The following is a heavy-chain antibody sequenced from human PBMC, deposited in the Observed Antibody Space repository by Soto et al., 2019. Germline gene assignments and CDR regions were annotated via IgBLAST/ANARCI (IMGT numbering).Heavy chain of an antibody. CDR1: GYSFTSLG. Sequence: XSVKVSCKASGYSFTSLGISWGRQAPGQGLEWMGWVSAYNGNTKYAQNIQGRVTMTTDRSTTTAYLELRSLGSDDPAVYYCGTAGGTQLFDYWGQGTLVTVSS. D-gene: IGHD6-13*01. CDR3: GTAGGTQLFDY. CDR2: VSAYNGNT. J-gene: IGHJ4*02. V-gene: IGHV1-18*04.